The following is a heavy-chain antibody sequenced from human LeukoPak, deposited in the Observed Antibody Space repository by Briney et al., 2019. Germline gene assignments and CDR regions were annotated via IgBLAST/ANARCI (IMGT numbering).Heavy chain of an antibody. CDR3: ARVSVTIVGVVNAFDI. Sequence: PSETLSLTGTGSGGSISSSSYYWRWIRQPPGKVRELIGSIYHSGSTYYNPSLKSRVTISVDTSNNQFSLKLSSVTAADTAVYYCARVSVTIVGVVNAFDIWGQGTMVTVSS. D-gene: IGHD3-3*01. CDR2: IYHSGST. CDR1: GGSISSSSYY. J-gene: IGHJ3*02. V-gene: IGHV4-39*07.